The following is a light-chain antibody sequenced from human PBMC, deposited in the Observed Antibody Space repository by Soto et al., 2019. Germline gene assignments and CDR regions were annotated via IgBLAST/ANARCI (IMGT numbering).Light chain of an antibody. CDR3: LQDYDYPWT. CDR2: HAS. Sequence: IQMTQSPSTLPASVGDRVTITCRASQSISNWLAWYQQKPGTAPKVLIYHASNLQSGVPSRFSGGGSGTDFTLTISSLQPEDFATYYCLQDYDYPWTFGQGTKVDIK. J-gene: IGKJ1*01. CDR1: QSISNW. V-gene: IGKV1-6*01.